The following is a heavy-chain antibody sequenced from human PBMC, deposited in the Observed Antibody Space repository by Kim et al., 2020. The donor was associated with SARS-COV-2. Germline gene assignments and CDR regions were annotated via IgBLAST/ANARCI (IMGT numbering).Heavy chain of an antibody. Sequence: GGSLRLSCAASGFTFSSYEMNWVRQAPGKGLEWVSYISSSGSTIYYADSVKGRFTISRDNAKNSQYLQMNSLRAEDTAVYYCARGGVIRKGDYWGQGTLVTVSS. CDR3: ARGGVIRKGDY. CDR2: ISSSGSTI. V-gene: IGHV3-48*03. D-gene: IGHD3-16*02. CDR1: GFTFSSYE. J-gene: IGHJ4*02.